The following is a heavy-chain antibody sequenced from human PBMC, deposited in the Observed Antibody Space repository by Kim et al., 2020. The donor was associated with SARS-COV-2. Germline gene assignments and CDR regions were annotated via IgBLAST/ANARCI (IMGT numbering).Heavy chain of an antibody. J-gene: IGHJ6*02. CDR1: GGSISSGSYY. CDR3: ARAYDFWSGYYEAV. V-gene: IGHV4-61*02. CDR2: IYTSGST. Sequence: SETLSLTCTVSGGSISSGSYYWSWIRQPAGKGLEWIGRIYTSGSTNYNPSLKSRVTISVDTSKNQFSLKLSSVTAADTAVYYCARAYDFWSGYYEAVWGQGTTVTVSS. D-gene: IGHD3-3*01.